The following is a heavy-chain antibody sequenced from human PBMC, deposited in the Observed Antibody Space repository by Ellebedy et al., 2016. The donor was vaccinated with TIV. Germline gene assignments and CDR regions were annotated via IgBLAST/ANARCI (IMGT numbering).Heavy chain of an antibody. Sequence: ASVKVSXKGSGYSFSSYTIGWVRQAPGQGLEWMGIINPSGGRTSYAQKFQGRVTMTRDTSTSTVYMELSSLRSEDTAVYYCAIRYSSGWSLDYWGQGTLVTVSS. CDR2: INPSGGRT. CDR1: GYSFSSYT. V-gene: IGHV1-46*01. D-gene: IGHD6-19*01. J-gene: IGHJ4*02. CDR3: AIRYSSGWSLDY.